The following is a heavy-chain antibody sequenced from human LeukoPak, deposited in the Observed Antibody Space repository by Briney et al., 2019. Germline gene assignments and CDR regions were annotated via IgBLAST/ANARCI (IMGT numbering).Heavy chain of an antibody. CDR3: ARDQYSSGWHFDY. D-gene: IGHD6-19*01. Sequence: GGPLRLSCAASGFTFSSYGMHWVRQAPGKGLEWVAVIWYDGSNKYYADSVKGRFTISRDNSKNTLYLQMNSLRAEDTAVYYCARDQYSSGWHFDYWGQGTLVTVTS. J-gene: IGHJ4*02. CDR1: GFTFSSYG. V-gene: IGHV3-33*01. CDR2: IWYDGSNK.